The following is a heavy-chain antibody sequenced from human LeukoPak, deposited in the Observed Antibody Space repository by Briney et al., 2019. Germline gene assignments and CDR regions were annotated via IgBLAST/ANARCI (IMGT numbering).Heavy chain of an antibody. D-gene: IGHD3-3*01. V-gene: IGHV3-30-3*01. CDR2: ISYDGSNK. J-gene: IGHJ5*02. Sequence: GRSLRLSCAASGFTFSSYAMHWVRQAPGKGLEWVALISYDGSNKYYADSVKGRFTISRDNSKNTLYLQMNSLRAEDTAVYYCARGSSYDFWSGYYTGGWLDPWGQGTLVTVSS. CDR1: GFTFSSYA. CDR3: ARGSSYDFWSGYYTGGWLDP.